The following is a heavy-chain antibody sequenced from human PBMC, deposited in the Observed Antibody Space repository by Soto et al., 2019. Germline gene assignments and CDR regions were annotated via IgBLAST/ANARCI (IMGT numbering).Heavy chain of an antibody. CDR1: GGSISSGGYC. V-gene: IGHV4-31*03. CDR2: IYYSGST. J-gene: IGHJ4*02. CDR3: ARVRFGEINFDY. D-gene: IGHD3-10*01. Sequence: QVQLQESGPGLVKPSQTLSLTCTVSGGSISSGGYCWSWIRQHPGKGLEWIGYIYYSGSTYYNPSLKSRVTISVDTSKNQFSLKLSSVTAADTAVYYCARVRFGEINFDYWGQGTLVTVSS.